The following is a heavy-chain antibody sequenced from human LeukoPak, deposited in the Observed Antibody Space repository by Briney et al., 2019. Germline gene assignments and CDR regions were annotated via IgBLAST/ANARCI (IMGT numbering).Heavy chain of an antibody. Sequence: GGSLRLSCAASGFTFSSYWMSWVRQAPGKGLEWVANIKQDGNEKYYVDSVKGRFTISRDNAKNSLYLQMNSLRAEDTAVYYCARDLPGITYYDFWSGYYGTDYWGQGTLVTVSS. J-gene: IGHJ4*02. V-gene: IGHV3-7*01. CDR3: ARDLPGITYYDFWSGYYGTDY. CDR1: GFTFSSYW. CDR2: IKQDGNEK. D-gene: IGHD3-3*01.